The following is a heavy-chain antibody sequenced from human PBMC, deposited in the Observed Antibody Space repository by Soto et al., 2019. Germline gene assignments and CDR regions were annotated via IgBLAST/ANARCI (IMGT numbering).Heavy chain of an antibody. CDR1: GFTFDDYA. V-gene: IGHV3-9*01. J-gene: IGHJ4*02. CDR3: AKDHCSGGSCYSFDY. CDR2: ISWNSGSI. Sequence: EVHLVESGGGLVQPGRSLRLSCAASGFTFDDYAMHWFRQAPGKGLEWVSGISWNSGSIGYADSVKGRFTISRDNAKNSLYVQMNSLRAEDTALYYCAKDHCSGGSCYSFDYWGQGILVTVSS. D-gene: IGHD2-15*01.